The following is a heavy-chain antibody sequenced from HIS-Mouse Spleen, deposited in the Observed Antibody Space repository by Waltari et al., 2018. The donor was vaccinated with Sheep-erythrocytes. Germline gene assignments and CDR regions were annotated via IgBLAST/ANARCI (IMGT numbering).Heavy chain of an antibody. V-gene: IGHV4-39*07. D-gene: IGHD6-6*01. CDR3: ARVSVAARFDY. J-gene: IGHJ4*02. Sequence: QLQLQESGPGLVKPSETLSLTCPVSGGSISSSSYYWGWIRPPPGKGLEWIGSIYYSGSTHYNPSLKSRVTISVDTSKNQFSLKLSSVTAADTAVYYCARVSVAARFDYWGQGTLVTVSS. CDR2: IYYSGST. CDR1: GGSISSSSYY.